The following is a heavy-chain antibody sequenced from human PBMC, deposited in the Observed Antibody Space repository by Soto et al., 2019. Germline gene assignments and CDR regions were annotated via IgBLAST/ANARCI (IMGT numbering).Heavy chain of an antibody. CDR3: ARDSDGGSSTSRAVDY. CDR2: IWYDGSNK. V-gene: IGHV3-33*01. D-gene: IGHD6-13*01. CDR1: GFTFSSYG. Sequence: QVQLVESGGGVVQPGRSLRLSCAASGFTFSSYGMHWVRQAPGKGLEWVAVIWYDGSNKYYADSVKGRFTISRDNSKNTLYLQMNSLRAEDTAVYYCARDSDGGSSTSRAVDYWGQGTLVTVSS. J-gene: IGHJ4*02.